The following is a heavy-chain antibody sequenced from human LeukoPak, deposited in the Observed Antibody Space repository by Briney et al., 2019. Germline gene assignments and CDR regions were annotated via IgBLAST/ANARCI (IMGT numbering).Heavy chain of an antibody. V-gene: IGHV3-23*01. CDR2: ISGSGGST. D-gene: IGHD3-10*02. CDR1: GFTFSSYA. Sequence: GGSLRLSCAASGFTFSSYAMSWVRQAPGKGLEWVSAISGSGGSTYYADSVKGRFTISRDNSKNTLYLQMNSLRAEDTAVYYCASILWLYYYGRGGAFDIWGQGTMVTVSS. J-gene: IGHJ3*02. CDR3: ASILWLYYYGRGGAFDI.